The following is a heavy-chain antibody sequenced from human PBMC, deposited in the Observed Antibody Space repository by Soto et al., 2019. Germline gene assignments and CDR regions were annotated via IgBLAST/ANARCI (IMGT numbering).Heavy chain of an antibody. D-gene: IGHD3-10*01. CDR1: GYTLTELS. CDR3: ATDLKGDGSGSYYRPYDY. Sequence: ASVKVSCKVSGYTLTELSMHWVRQAPGKGLEWMGGFDPEDGETIYAQKFQGRVTMAEDTSTDTAYMELSSLRSEDTAVYYCATDLKGDGSGSYYRPYDYWGQGTLVTVSS. V-gene: IGHV1-24*01. CDR2: FDPEDGET. J-gene: IGHJ4*02.